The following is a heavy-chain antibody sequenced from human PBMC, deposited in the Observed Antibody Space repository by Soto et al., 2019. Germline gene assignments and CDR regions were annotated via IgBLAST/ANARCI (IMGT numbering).Heavy chain of an antibody. CDR2: ISAYNGNT. CDR1: GYPFTSYG. CDR3: ARVLPGIAVDGTRPGWFDP. V-gene: IGHV1-18*01. Sequence: XSVKVSFKATGYPFTSYGIIWVRQAPGQGLEWMGWISAYNGNTNYAQKLQGRVTMTTDTSTSTAYMELRSLRSDDTAVYYCARVLPGIAVDGTRPGWFDPWGQGTLVTVSS. J-gene: IGHJ5*02. D-gene: IGHD6-19*01.